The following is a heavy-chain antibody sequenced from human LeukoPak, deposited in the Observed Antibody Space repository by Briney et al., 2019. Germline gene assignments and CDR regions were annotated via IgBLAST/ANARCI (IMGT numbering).Heavy chain of an antibody. CDR2: IYYSGST. J-gene: IGHJ4*02. D-gene: IGHD3-22*01. Sequence: SETLSLTCNVSGGSLVSGGSYWGWIRQHPGQGPEWIGYIYYSGSTYYNPSLRSRLSISVDTSKNQFSLKLHSVTAADTAVYYCARDRGYYDSSGYYYDYWGQGTLVTVSS. CDR3: ARDRGYYDSSGYYYDY. CDR1: GGSLVSGGSY. V-gene: IGHV4-31*03.